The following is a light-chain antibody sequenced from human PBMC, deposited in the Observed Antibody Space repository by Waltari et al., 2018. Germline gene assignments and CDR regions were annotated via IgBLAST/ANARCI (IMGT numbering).Light chain of an antibody. V-gene: IGLV2-14*01. Sequence: QSALTHPAPVSGSPGQPIPISCTGTSSDVGGSNYVPWYQQHPGKAPKLMIYDVSKRPSGVSNRFSGSKSGNTASLTISGLQAEDEADYYCSSYTSSSTWVFGGGTKLTVL. CDR2: DVS. J-gene: IGLJ3*02. CDR1: SSDVGGSNY. CDR3: SSYTSSSTWV.